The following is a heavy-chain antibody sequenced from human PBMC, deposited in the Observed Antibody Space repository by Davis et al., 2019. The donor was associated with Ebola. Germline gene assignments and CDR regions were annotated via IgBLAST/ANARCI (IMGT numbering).Heavy chain of an antibody. CDR3: AGYSGYDEGDYYYYYGMDV. V-gene: IGHV4-34*09. D-gene: IGHD5-12*01. CDR2: INHSGST. J-gene: IGHJ6*02. Sequence: LRLSCAVYGGSFSGYYWSWIRQPPGKGLEWIGEINHSGSTNYNPSLKSRVTISVDTSKNQFSLKLSSVTAADTAVYYCAGYSGYDEGDYYYYYGMDVWGQGTTVTVSS. CDR1: GGSFSGYY.